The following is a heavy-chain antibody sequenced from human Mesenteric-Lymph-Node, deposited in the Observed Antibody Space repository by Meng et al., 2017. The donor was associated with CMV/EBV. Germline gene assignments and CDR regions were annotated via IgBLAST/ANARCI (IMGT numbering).Heavy chain of an antibody. CDR2: IYWDDDK. CDR3: VRFQSYDIFNAYYSDWFDP. J-gene: IGHJ5*02. CDR1: TNGVG. D-gene: IGHD3-9*01. V-gene: IGHV2-5*02. Sequence: TNGVGVGWIRQPPGKALEWLAVIYWDDDKRYRPSLKNRLIITKDPSINQVVLKMSNMDPVDSATYYCVRFQSYDIFNAYYSDWFDPWGQGTLVTVSS.